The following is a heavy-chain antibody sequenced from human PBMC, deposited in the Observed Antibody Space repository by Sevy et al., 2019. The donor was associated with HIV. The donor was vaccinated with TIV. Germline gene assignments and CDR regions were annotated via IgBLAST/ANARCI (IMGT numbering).Heavy chain of an antibody. CDR3: ARTAIAVAGNAFDI. J-gene: IGHJ3*02. CDR2: IDWDDDK. Sequence: SGPTLVKSTQTLTLTCTFSGFSLNTSGMYVSWIRQPPGKALEWLALIDWDDDKYYTTSLKTRLTISKDTSKNQVVLTMTGMDPVDTATHYCARTAIAVAGNAFDIWGQGTKVTVSS. D-gene: IGHD6-19*01. CDR1: GFSLNTSGMY. V-gene: IGHV2-70*01.